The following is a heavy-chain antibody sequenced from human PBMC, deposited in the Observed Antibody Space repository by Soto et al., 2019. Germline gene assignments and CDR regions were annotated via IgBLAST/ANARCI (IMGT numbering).Heavy chain of an antibody. CDR3: ASSRDLEWLLDAFDI. D-gene: IGHD3-3*01. V-gene: IGHV3-48*01. Sequence: GGSLRLSCAASGFTFSSYSMNWVRQAPGKGLEWVSYISSSSSTIYYADSVKGRFTISRDNAKNSLYLQMNSLRAEDTAVYYCASSRDLEWLLDAFDIWGQGTMVPVSS. CDR1: GFTFSSYS. J-gene: IGHJ3*02. CDR2: ISSSSSTI.